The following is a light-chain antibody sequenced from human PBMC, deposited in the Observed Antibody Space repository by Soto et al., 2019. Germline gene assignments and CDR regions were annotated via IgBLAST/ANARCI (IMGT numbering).Light chain of an antibody. CDR2: DAS. CDR1: QSVSSY. CDR3: QQRSNWPRIT. V-gene: IGKV3-11*01. Sequence: EIVLTQSPATLSLSPGERASLSCRDSQSVSSYLAWYQRKPGQAPRLLIYDASNRATGIPARFSGSGSGTDFTLTISSLEPEDFAVYYCQQRSNWPRITFGPGTKVDIK. J-gene: IGKJ3*01.